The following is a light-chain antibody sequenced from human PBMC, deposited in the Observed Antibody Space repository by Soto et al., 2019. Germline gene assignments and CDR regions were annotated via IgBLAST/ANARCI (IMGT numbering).Light chain of an antibody. CDR3: QQYGSSLIT. CDR2: GAS. V-gene: IGKV3-20*01. CDR1: QRVSSNS. Sequence: EIVLTQSPGTLSLSPGERATLSCRASQRVSSNSLAWYHQKPGQPPRLLMYGASSRATGIPDRFSGSGSGTDFTLTISRLEPEDFAMYYCQQYGSSLITFGQGTRLEIK. J-gene: IGKJ5*01.